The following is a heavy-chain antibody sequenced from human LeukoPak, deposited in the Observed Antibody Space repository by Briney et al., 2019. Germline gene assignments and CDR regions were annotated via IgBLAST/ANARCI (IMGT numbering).Heavy chain of an antibody. J-gene: IGHJ4*02. Sequence: PGESLRLSCAASGFTFSSYYIHWVRQAPGKGLVWVSRINTDGSSTAYADSVKGRFTISRDNAENTLYLQMNSLRAEDTAVYFCARVGGSSDFDYWGRGTLVTVSS. CDR3: ARVGGSSDFDY. V-gene: IGHV3-74*01. CDR2: INTDGSST. D-gene: IGHD6-6*01. CDR1: GFTFSSYY.